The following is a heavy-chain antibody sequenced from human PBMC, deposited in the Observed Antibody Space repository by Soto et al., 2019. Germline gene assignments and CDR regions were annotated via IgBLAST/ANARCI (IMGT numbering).Heavy chain of an antibody. J-gene: IGHJ6*02. D-gene: IGHD3-3*01. CDR3: ARDASYYSLWSGYYPSRNGMDV. V-gene: IGHV3-33*01. CDR2: IWYDGSKK. Sequence: QVQVVESGGGVVKLGRSLRLSCAASGFTFSSFGMHWVGRPQGKGLGGVSLIWYDGSKKSYGDSVKGRFTISRDNSRNTVYLQMNSLRADDTAVYYCARDASYYSLWSGYYPSRNGMDVWGQGTTVTVSS. CDR1: GFTFSSFG.